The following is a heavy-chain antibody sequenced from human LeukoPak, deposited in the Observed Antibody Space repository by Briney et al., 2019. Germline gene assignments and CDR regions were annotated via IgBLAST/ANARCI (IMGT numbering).Heavy chain of an antibody. CDR2: IIPIFGTA. Sequence: SVKVSCTASGGTFSSYAISWVRQAPGQGLEWMGGIIPIFGTANYAQKFQGRVTITADESTSTAYMELSSLRSEDTAVYYCARETGTRFRLDYWGQGTLVTVSS. J-gene: IGHJ4*02. D-gene: IGHD1-7*01. CDR1: GGTFSSYA. V-gene: IGHV1-69*13. CDR3: ARETGTRFRLDY.